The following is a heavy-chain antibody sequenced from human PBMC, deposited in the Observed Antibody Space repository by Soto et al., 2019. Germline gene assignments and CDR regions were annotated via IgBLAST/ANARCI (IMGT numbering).Heavy chain of an antibody. CDR3: ARDLVVGATESYYYGMDV. Sequence: GASVKVSCKASGYTFTGYYMHWVRQAPGQGLEWMGWINPNSGGTNYAQKFQGWVTMTRDTSISTAYMELSRLRSDDTAVYYCARDLVVGATESYYYGMDVWGQGTTVTV. J-gene: IGHJ6*02. CDR2: INPNSGGT. D-gene: IGHD1-26*01. CDR1: GYTFTGYY. V-gene: IGHV1-2*04.